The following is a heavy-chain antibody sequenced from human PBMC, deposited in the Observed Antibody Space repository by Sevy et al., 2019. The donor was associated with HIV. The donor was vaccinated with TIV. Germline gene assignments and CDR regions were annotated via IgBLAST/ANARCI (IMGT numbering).Heavy chain of an antibody. CDR3: AKDVYDSSGYYPMGAFDI. J-gene: IGHJ3*02. Sequence: GGSLRLSCAASRFTFVTYAMNWVRQAPGKGLEWVSGISGSGGSIYYADSVKGRFTISRDNSKNTLYLQMNSLRAEDTAVYYCAKDVYDSSGYYPMGAFDIWGQGTMVTVSS. CDR2: ISGSGGSI. D-gene: IGHD3-22*01. CDR1: RFTFVTYA. V-gene: IGHV3-23*01.